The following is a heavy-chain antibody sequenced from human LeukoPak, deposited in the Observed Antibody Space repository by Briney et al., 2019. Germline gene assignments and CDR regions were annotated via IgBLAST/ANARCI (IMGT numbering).Heavy chain of an antibody. CDR1: GFTFSSYW. CDR2: IKQDGSEK. Sequence: PGGSLRLSCAASGFTFSSYWMSWVRQAPGKGLEWVANIKQDGSEKYYVDSVKGRFTISRDNAKNLLYLQMNSLRAEDTAVYYCARERVAYSSIRDGMDVWGQGTTVTVSS. V-gene: IGHV3-7*01. D-gene: IGHD6-13*01. J-gene: IGHJ6*02. CDR3: ARERVAYSSIRDGMDV.